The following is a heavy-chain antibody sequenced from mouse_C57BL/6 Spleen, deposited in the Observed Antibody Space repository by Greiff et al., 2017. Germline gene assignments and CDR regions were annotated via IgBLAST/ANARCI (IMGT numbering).Heavy chain of an antibody. CDR1: GYTFTSYW. D-gene: IGHD2-3*01. J-gene: IGHJ2*01. CDR3: ARNPDGYTDY. V-gene: IGHV1-64*01. CDR2: IHPNSGST. Sequence: VQLQQSGAELVKPGASVKLSCKASGYTFTSYWMHWVKQRPGQGLEWIGMIHPNSGSTNSNEKFKSKATLTVDKSSSTAYMQRSSLTSEDAAVYYCARNPDGYTDYWGQGTTLTVSS.